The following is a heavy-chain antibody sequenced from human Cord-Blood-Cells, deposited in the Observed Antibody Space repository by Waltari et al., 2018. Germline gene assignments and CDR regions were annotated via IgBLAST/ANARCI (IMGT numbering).Heavy chain of an antibody. V-gene: IGHV1-69*01. D-gene: IGHD2-21*01. Sequence: QVQLVQSGAAVKKPGSSVKVSCQASGGTFSSYAISWVRPAHGQGLEWKGGIIPIFGTANYAQKFQGRVTITADEATSTAYMELSSLRSEDTAVYYCARELGIVVVIANNYYYYYGMDVWGQGTTVTVSS. CDR2: IIPIFGTA. CDR1: GGTFSSYA. CDR3: ARELGIVVVIANNYYYYYGMDV. J-gene: IGHJ6*02.